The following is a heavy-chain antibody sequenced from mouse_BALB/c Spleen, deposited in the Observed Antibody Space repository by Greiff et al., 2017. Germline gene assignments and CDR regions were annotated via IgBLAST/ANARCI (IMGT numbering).Heavy chain of an antibody. CDR3: ARHGEGYYDYFDY. D-gene: IGHD2-3*01. V-gene: IGHV5-9-3*01. Sequence: EVHLVESGGGLVKPGGSLKLSCAASGFTFSSYAMSWVRQTPEKRLEWVATISSGGSYTYYPDSVKGRFTISRDNAKNTLYLQMSSLRSEDTAMYYCARHGEGYYDYFDYWGQGTTLTVSS. CDR2: ISSGGSYT. CDR1: GFTFSSYA. J-gene: IGHJ2*01.